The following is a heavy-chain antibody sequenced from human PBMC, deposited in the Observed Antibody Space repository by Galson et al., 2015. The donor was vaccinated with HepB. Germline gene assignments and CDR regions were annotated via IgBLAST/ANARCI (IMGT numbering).Heavy chain of an antibody. D-gene: IGHD3-9*01. CDR3: ATQGLPGVWAPPDN. V-gene: IGHV3-11*03. CDR2: ISSGGSDT. Sequence: SLRLSCAASGFTFSVYYMNWIRQAPGKGLEWVSWISSGGSDTNYADSVRGRFTVSRDNAKNSLYLQMISLRAEDTAVYYCATQGLPGVWAPPDNWGQGILVTVSS. CDR1: GFTFSVYY. J-gene: IGHJ4*02.